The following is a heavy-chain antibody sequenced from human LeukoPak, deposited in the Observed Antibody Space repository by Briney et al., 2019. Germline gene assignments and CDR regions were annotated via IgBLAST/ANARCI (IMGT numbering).Heavy chain of an antibody. CDR2: IIPNFDTA. Sequence: SVKVSCKASGGTFSRNAFSWVRQAPGQGLEWMGGIIPNFDTADYAQKFQGRVTITTDESTSTVYMELSSLRSEDTAVYYCARALAAAVSLPGIGDQHWGQGTLVTVSP. CDR3: ARALAAAVSLPGIGDQH. J-gene: IGHJ1*01. V-gene: IGHV1-69*05. D-gene: IGHD6-13*01. CDR1: GGTFSRNA.